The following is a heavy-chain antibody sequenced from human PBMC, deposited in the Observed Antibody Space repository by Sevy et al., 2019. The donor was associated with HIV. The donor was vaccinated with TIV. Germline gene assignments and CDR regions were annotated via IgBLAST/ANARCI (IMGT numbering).Heavy chain of an antibody. D-gene: IGHD3-22*01. Sequence: GGSLRLSCKPSGFTFISYAMNWVRQAPGKGLEWVSTIYGSSGATYYGDSVKGRFTISRDNSKNTRYLQMNSLRTEDTAVYYCAGGRYDSSGSFDAFDIWGQGTMVTVSS. CDR1: GFTFISYA. J-gene: IGHJ3*02. CDR2: IYGSSGAT. V-gene: IGHV3-23*01. CDR3: AGGRYDSSGSFDAFDI.